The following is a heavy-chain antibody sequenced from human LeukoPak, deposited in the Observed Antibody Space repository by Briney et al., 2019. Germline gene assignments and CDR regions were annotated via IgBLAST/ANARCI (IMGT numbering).Heavy chain of an antibody. V-gene: IGHV3-74*01. J-gene: IGHJ4*02. CDR1: GFDFSSNW. CDR3: AKDHYWSIDY. D-gene: IGHD3-3*01. CDR2: IKGDGIST. Sequence: TGGSLRLSCAASGFDFSSNWMHWVRHAPGQGLVWVSRIKGDGISTNYADSVKGRFTISRDIAKNTLYLQMNSLRAKDTGVYYCAKDHYWSIDYWGRGTLVTVSS.